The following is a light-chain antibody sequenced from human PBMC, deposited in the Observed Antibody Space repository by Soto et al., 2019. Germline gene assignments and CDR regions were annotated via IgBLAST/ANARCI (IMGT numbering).Light chain of an antibody. V-gene: IGKV1-5*01. J-gene: IGKJ1*01. CDR1: QYISTW. CDR2: DAS. Sequence: MTQSPATLSVPPGERATLSCRASQYISTWLAWYRQKPGKAPKLLIYDASSLESGVPSRFSGSGSGTEFTITISSLQHDDFATYYCQQYNSYQWTFGQGTKV. CDR3: QQYNSYQWT.